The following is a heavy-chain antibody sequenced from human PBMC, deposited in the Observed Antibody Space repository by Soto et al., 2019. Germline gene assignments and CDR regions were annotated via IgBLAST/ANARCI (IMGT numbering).Heavy chain of an antibody. J-gene: IGHJ6*02. CDR1: GGSISSSSYY. D-gene: IGHD3-10*01. V-gene: IGHV4-39*01. CDR3: ASPLWFGELPPYYYYYGMDV. CDR2: IYYSGST. Sequence: SETLSLTCTVSGGSISSSSYYWGWIHQPPGKGLEWIGSIYYSGSTYYNPSLKSRVTISVDTSKNQFSLKLSSVTAADTAVYYCASPLWFGELPPYYYYYGMDVWGQGTTVTVSS.